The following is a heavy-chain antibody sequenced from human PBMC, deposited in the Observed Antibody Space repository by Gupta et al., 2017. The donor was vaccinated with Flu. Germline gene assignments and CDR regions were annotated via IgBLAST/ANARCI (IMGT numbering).Heavy chain of an antibody. CDR3: ARDYDFWSGYLGGYAFDI. D-gene: IGHD3-3*01. CDR1: GFTFSSYA. V-gene: IGHV3-64*01. CDR2: ISSNGGST. Sequence: EVQLVESGGGLVQPGGSLRLSCAASGFTFSSYAMHWVRQAPGKGLEYVSAISSNGGSTYYANSVKGRFTISRDNSKNTLYLQMGSLRAEDMAVYYCARDYDFWSGYLGGYAFDIWGQGTMVTVSS. J-gene: IGHJ3*02.